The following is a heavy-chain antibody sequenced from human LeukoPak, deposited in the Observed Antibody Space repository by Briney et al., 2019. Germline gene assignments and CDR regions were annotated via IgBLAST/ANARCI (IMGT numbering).Heavy chain of an antibody. CDR3: AKPVRLTNWFDP. CDR1: GFTFSSYG. CDR2: IRYDGSNK. J-gene: IGHJ5*02. V-gene: IGHV3-30*02. Sequence: GGSLRLSCAASGFTFSSYGMHWVRQAPGKGLEWVAFIRYDGSNKYYADSVKGRFTISRDNSKNTLYLQMNSLRAEDTAVYYCAKPVRLTNWFDPWGQGTLVTVSS. D-gene: IGHD5-12*01.